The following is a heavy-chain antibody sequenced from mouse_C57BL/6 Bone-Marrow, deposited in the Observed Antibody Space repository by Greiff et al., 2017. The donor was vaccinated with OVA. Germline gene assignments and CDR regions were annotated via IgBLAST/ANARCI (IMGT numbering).Heavy chain of an antibody. Sequence: VQLQQSGAELVRPGASVKLSCTASGFNIKDDYMHWVKQRPEQGLEWIGWIDPENGDTEYASKFQGKATITVDTSSNTAYLQLSSLTSEDTAVYYCTTNDYLDYWGQGTTLTVSS. CDR2: IDPENGDT. CDR1: GFNIKDDY. V-gene: IGHV14-4*01. J-gene: IGHJ2*01. D-gene: IGHD2-3*01. CDR3: TTNDYLDY.